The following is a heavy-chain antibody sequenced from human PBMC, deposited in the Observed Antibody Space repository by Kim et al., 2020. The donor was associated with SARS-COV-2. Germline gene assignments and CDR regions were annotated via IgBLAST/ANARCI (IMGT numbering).Heavy chain of an antibody. CDR1: GGSFSGYY. CDR3: ARGQYCSSTSCPNWFDP. Sequence: SETLSLTCAVYGGSFSGYYWSWIRQPPGKGLEWIGEINHSGSTNYNPSLKSRVTISVDTSKNQFSLKLSSVTAADTAVYYCARGQYCSSTSCPNWFDPWG. J-gene: IGHJ5*02. CDR2: INHSGST. V-gene: IGHV4-34*01. D-gene: IGHD2-2*01.